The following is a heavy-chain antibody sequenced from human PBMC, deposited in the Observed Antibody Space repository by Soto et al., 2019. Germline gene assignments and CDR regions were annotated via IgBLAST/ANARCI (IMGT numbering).Heavy chain of an antibody. V-gene: IGHV4-39*01. J-gene: IGHJ6*02. Sequence: QLQLQESGPGLVKPSETLSLTCTVSGGSISSSSYYWGWIRQPPGKGLEWIGSIYYSRSTYYNPSLKSRVTISVDTSKNQFSLKLSSVTAADTAVYYCANSGAYYDFWRSLTSNPKVPYGMDVWGQGTTVTVSS. CDR2: IYYSRST. CDR3: ANSGAYYDFWRSLTSNPKVPYGMDV. CDR1: GGSISSSSYY. D-gene: IGHD3-3*01.